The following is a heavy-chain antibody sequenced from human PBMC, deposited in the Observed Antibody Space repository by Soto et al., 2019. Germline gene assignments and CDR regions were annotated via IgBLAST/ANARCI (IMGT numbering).Heavy chain of an antibody. D-gene: IGHD3-3*01. V-gene: IGHV3-23*01. J-gene: IGHJ4*02. Sequence: GGSLRLSCAASGFTFSSYAMSWVRQAPGKGLEWVSAISGSGGSTYYADSVKGRFTISRDNSKNTLYLQMNSLRAEDTAVYYCAKDPPSNDFWSGYYPHYYFDYWGQGTLVTVSS. CDR3: AKDPPSNDFWSGYYPHYYFDY. CDR1: GFTFSSYA. CDR2: ISGSGGST.